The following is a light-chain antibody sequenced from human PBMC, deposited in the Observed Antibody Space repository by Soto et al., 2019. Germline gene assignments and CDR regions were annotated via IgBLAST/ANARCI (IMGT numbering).Light chain of an antibody. Sequence: DVRVSQSPSTLSASVGDRVTITCRASQSIKNWLAWYQQKPGTAPKFLIYDASTLESGVPSRFSGSGSGTEFTLTISSLQADDFATYFCQQYDDYPLTFAGGTKVAIK. CDR1: QSIKNW. V-gene: IGKV1-5*01. CDR2: DAS. J-gene: IGKJ4*01. CDR3: QQYDDYPLT.